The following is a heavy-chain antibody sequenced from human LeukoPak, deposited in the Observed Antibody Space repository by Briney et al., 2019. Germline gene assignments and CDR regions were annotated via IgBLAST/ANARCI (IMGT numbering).Heavy chain of an antibody. J-gene: IGHJ3*02. CDR3: ARVGTIFGVVIDDAFDI. CDR1: GGSISSYY. V-gene: IGHV4-59*08. D-gene: IGHD3-3*01. CDR2: IYYSGST. Sequence: PSETLSLTCTVSGGSISSYYWSWIRQPPGKGLEWIGYIYYSGSTNYNPSLKSRVTISVDTSKNQFSLKLSSVTAADTAVYYCARVGTIFGVVIDDAFDIWGQGTMVTVSS.